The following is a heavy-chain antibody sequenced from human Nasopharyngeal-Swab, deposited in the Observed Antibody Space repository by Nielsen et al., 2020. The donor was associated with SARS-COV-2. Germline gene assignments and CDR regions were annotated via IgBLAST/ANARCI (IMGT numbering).Heavy chain of an antibody. V-gene: IGHV3-73*01. J-gene: IGHJ4*01. CDR1: GFIFSDSA. CDR2: IRSKGNSYAT. D-gene: IGHD2-15*01. CDR3: SRCGGSCYTGKGY. Sequence: GESLKISCAASGFIFSDSAIHWVRQASGKGLEWVGRIRSKGNSYATEYAASVEGRFTISRDDSKNTAYLQMNSLMTEDTAVYYCSRCGGSCYTGKGYWGQGTLVTVSS.